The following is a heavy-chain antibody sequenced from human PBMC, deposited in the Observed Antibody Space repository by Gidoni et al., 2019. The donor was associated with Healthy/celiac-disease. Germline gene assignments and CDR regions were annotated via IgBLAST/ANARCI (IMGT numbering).Heavy chain of an antibody. Sequence: EVQLVESGGGLVQPGGSLRLSCAASGFTFSSYAMSWVRQAPGKGLEWVSAISGSGGSTYYADSVKGRFTISRDNSKNTLYLQMNSLRAEDTAVYYCAKEVGDYVWGSYRPLFDYWGQGTLVTVSS. CDR3: AKEVGDYVWGSYRPLFDY. V-gene: IGHV3-23*04. J-gene: IGHJ4*02. CDR1: GFTFSSYA. CDR2: ISGSGGST. D-gene: IGHD3-16*02.